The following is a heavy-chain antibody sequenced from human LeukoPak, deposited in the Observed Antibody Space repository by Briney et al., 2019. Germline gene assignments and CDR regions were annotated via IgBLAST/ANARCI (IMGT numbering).Heavy chain of an antibody. V-gene: IGHV1-2*02. CDR3: ASQQLQWRESYYFDD. D-gene: IGHD5-24*01. CDR1: GYTFTSYY. J-gene: IGHJ4*02. CDR2: INPNTGGT. Sequence: ASVKVSCKASGYTFTSYYMHWVRQAPGQGLEWMEWINPNTGGTKYAQKFQGRVTMTRDTSISTAYMELSRLGSDDTALYYCASQQLQWRESYYFDDWGQGTLVTVSS.